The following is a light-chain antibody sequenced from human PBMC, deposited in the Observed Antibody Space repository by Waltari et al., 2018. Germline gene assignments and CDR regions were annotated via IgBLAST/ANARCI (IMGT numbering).Light chain of an antibody. CDR1: QAIDNY. CDR2: SSS. V-gene: IGKV1-12*01. Sequence: DIQMTQSPSSVSAFIGDRVTIPCRASQAIDNYLAWYQHKPGKAPKLLISSSSILQSGVPSSFSGGGSVTDFTLTISGLQPEDFATYYCQQSNSFPMTFGGGTKVEI. CDR3: QQSNSFPMT. J-gene: IGKJ4*01.